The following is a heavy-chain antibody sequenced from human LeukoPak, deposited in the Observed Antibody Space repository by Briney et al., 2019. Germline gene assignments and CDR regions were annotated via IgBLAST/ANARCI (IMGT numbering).Heavy chain of an antibody. Sequence: PSETLSLSCSVSGGSISNYYWSWIRQPPGKGLEWIGYIYYTGSTTYNPSLKSRVTMSVATSKKQLSRNLSSVTAADTAVYYCARGGYDFWSGYSYNWFGPWGQGTLVTVSS. CDR3: ARGGYDFWSGYSYNWFGP. V-gene: IGHV4-59*01. D-gene: IGHD3-3*01. CDR1: GGSISNYY. CDR2: IYYTGST. J-gene: IGHJ5*02.